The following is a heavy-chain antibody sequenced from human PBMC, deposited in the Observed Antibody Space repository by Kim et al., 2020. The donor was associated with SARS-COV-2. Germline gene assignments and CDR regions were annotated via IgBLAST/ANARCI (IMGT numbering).Heavy chain of an antibody. CDR1: DNTFSSHD. D-gene: IGHD3-3*01. CDR2: SSAHSGNT. CDR3: ATKNRGYWYFDL. Sequence: ASVKVSCKASDNTFSSHDLTWVRQAPGQGLEWMGWSSAHSGNTNFAQKFQGRVALTTDAASTTAYMELRNLRFDDTAVYYCATKNRGYWYFDLWGRGTLVTVSS. V-gene: IGHV1-18*01. J-gene: IGHJ2*01.